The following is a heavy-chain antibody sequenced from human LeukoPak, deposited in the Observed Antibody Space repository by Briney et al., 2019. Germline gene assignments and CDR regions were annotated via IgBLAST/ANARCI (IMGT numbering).Heavy chain of an antibody. CDR2: IWYDGSNK. V-gene: IGHV3-33*08. J-gene: IGHJ4*02. CDR1: GFTFSSYG. D-gene: IGHD3-3*01. Sequence: GGSLRLSCIASGFTFSSYGMHWVRQAPGKGLEWVAVIWYDGSNKYYADSVKGRFTISRDNSKNTLYLQMNSLRAEDTAVYYCARGMLDYDFWSGYDYWGQGTLVTVSS. CDR3: ARGMLDYDFWSGYDY.